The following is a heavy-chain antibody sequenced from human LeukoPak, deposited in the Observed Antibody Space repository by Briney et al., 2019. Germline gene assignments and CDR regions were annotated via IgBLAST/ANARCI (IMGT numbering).Heavy chain of an antibody. J-gene: IGHJ4*02. CDR3: AKSGTYDYGDFVSDYFDY. V-gene: IGHV3-74*01. D-gene: IGHD4-17*01. CDR1: GFTFSTYC. CDR2: ICPDGTVT. Sequence: GGSLRLSCAASGFTFSTYCMHWVRQAPGKGPMWVSRICPDGTVTNYADSVKGRFTISRDNSKNTLYLQMNSLRAEDTAVYYCAKSGTYDYGDFVSDYFDYWGQGTLVTVSS.